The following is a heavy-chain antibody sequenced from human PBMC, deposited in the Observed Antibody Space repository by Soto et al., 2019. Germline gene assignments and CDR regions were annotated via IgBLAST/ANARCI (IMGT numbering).Heavy chain of an antibody. J-gene: IGHJ2*01. Sequence: ASVKVSCKAPGGNFMNFGFSWVRQAPGQGLEWMGGILPIFSETKYASTFQGRVTITADESRSTAYMELSTLRSEDTAVYYCARAIVVRGRTWYFDRWGRGTLVTVSS. CDR2: ILPIFSET. CDR3: ARAIVVRGRTWYFDR. D-gene: IGHD3-22*01. V-gene: IGHV1-69*13. CDR1: GGNFMNFG.